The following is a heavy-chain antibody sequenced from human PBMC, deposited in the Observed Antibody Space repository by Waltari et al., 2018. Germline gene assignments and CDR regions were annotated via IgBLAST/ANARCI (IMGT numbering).Heavy chain of an antibody. CDR2: ISGRGEKT. CDR1: GFTFIIEP. V-gene: IGHV3-23*01. CDR3: ARADFWSGYLFDF. Sequence: EVQLLESGGGLVQPGGSRTLSCTSSGFTFIIEPMNWVRKAPGKGLEWVSGISGRGEKTKYADSVRGRFTISRNNSENTVYLQVNSLRAEDTAVYYCARADFWSGYLFDFWGQGTLVTVSS. J-gene: IGHJ4*02. D-gene: IGHD3-3*01.